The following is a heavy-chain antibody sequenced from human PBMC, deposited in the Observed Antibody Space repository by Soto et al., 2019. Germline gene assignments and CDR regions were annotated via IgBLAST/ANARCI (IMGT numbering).Heavy chain of an antibody. CDR3: ALLGGIVPVQGAVRAEEGFDM. D-gene: IGHD3-16*01. CDR1: GFTFSSYW. Sequence: ELQLVQSGGGLVQPGGSLRLSCAASGFTFSSYWMNWVRQVPGKGLVWVSRISTEGSSTAYGDSVRGRFTISRDNAKKTLYLQMNSLRAADTAVYSWALLGGIVPVQGAVRAEEGFDMWGQGTMVTVSS. V-gene: IGHV3-74*01. CDR2: ISTEGSST. J-gene: IGHJ3*02.